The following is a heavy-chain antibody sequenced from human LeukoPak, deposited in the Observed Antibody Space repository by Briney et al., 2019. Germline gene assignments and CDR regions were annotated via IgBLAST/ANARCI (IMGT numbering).Heavy chain of an antibody. Sequence: ASVKVSCKASGGTFSSYAISWVRQAPGQGLEWVGGIIPIFGTANYAQKFQGRVTITADESTSTAYMEQSSLGSEDTAVYYCARGVVVIPRGNWFDPWGQGTLVTVSS. CDR3: ARGVVVIPRGNWFDP. J-gene: IGHJ5*02. D-gene: IGHD3-22*01. CDR1: GGTFSSYA. V-gene: IGHV1-69*01. CDR2: IIPIFGTA.